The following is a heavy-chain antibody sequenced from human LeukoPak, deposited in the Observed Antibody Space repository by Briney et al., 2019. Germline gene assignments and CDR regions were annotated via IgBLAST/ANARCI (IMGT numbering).Heavy chain of an antibody. J-gene: IGHJ3*02. CDR3: ARYGSGSYYNNAFDI. CDR2: INHSGST. CDR1: GGSFSGYY. Sequence: SETLSLTCAVYGGSFSGYYWSWIRQPPGKGLEWIGEINHSGSTNYNPSLKSRVTISVDTSKNQFSLKLSSAAAADTAVYYCARYGSGSYYNNAFDIWGQGTMVTVSS. D-gene: IGHD3-10*01. V-gene: IGHV4-34*01.